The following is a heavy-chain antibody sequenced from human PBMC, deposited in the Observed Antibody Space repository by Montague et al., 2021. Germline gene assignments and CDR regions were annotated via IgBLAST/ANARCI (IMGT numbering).Heavy chain of an antibody. J-gene: IGHJ6*03. Sequence: SLRLSSAASGFTLSSYAMGWVRQAPGKGLEWVSAIGASGDNTYYAESVKGRFTISRDISKNTLYLQMNSLGAEDTALYYCAKDHFSGGSYGGSGDMDVWGKGTTVTVSS. CDR1: GFTLSSYA. V-gene: IGHV3-23*01. CDR3: AKDHFSGGSYGGSGDMDV. D-gene: IGHD2-15*01. CDR2: IGASGDNT.